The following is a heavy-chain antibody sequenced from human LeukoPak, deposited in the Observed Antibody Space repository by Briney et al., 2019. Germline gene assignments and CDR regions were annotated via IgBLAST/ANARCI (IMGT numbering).Heavy chain of an antibody. CDR1: GGTFSSYA. J-gene: IGHJ4*02. D-gene: IGHD1-7*01. Sequence: GASVKVSCKASGGTFSSYAISWVRQAPGQGLEWMGRIIPILGIANYAQKFQGRVTITADKSTSTAYMELSSLRSEDTAVYYCATTITGTTYSVDYWGQGTLVTVSS. CDR3: ATTITGTTYSVDY. CDR2: IIPILGIA. V-gene: IGHV1-69*04.